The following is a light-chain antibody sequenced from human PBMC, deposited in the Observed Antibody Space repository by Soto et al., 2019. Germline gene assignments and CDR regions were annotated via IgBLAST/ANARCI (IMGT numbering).Light chain of an antibody. J-gene: IGLJ1*01. Sequence: QSALTQPPSASGSPGQSVTISCTGTSSDVGGYDYVSWYQQHPGKAPKLMIYEVSKRPSGVPDRFSGSKSGNTASLTVSGLQAEDEADYYCSSYAGYNNGDVFATGTKLTVL. CDR2: EVS. CDR1: SSDVGGYDY. CDR3: SSYAGYNNGDV. V-gene: IGLV2-8*01.